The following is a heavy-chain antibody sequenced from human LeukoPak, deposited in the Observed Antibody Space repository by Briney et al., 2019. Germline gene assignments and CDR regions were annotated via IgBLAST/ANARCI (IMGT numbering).Heavy chain of an antibody. CDR1: GGSISSGSYY. CDR2: TYTSGST. Sequence: SQTLSLTCTVSGGSISSGSYYWSWIRQPAGKGLEWIGRTYTSGSTNYNPSLKSRVTISVDTSKNQFSLKLSSVTAADTAVYYCARTWLGYYGMDVWGQGTTVTVSS. V-gene: IGHV4-61*02. CDR3: ARTWLGYYGMDV. J-gene: IGHJ6*02. D-gene: IGHD3-10*01.